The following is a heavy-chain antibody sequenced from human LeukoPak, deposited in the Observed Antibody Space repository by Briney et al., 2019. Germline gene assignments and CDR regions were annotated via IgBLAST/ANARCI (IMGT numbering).Heavy chain of an antibody. V-gene: IGHV4-39*01. J-gene: IGHJ5*02. Sequence: PSETLSLTCTVSGGSISSSSYYWGWIRQPPGKGLGWIGSIYYSGSTYYNPSLKSRVTISVDTSKNQFSLKLSSVTAADTAVYYCARLFNKELLWFGEPRGWFDPWGQGTLVTVSS. CDR3: ARLFNKELLWFGEPRGWFDP. D-gene: IGHD3-10*01. CDR1: GGSISSSSYY. CDR2: IYYSGST.